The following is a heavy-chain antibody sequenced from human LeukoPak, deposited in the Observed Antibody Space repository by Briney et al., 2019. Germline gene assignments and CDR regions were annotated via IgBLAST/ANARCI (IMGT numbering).Heavy chain of an antibody. D-gene: IGHD6-6*01. CDR3: ASSPGALSGTSSVDSYLDY. J-gene: IGHJ4*02. V-gene: IGHV1-2*05. CDR1: GYTFTGHH. Sequence: ASVKVSCKASGYTFTGHHTHWVRQARGHGLEWVGLINPSNGDTSYGQRFQGRVTMTRDTSISTAYLELRSLTSDDTGIYYCASSPGALSGTSSVDSYLDYGGPGTVIAVSS. CDR2: INPSNGDT.